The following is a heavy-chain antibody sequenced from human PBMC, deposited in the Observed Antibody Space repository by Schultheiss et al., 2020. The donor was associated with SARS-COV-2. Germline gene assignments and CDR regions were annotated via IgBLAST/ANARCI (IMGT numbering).Heavy chain of an antibody. CDR2: IYYSGST. Sequence: SETLSLTCTVSGGSISSYYWSWIRQPPGKGLEWIGYIYYSGSTNYNPSLKSRVTISVDTSKNQFSLKLSSVTAADTAVYYCAREWLQTLYFDYWGQGTLVTGSS. CDR1: GGSISSYY. CDR3: AREWLQTLYFDY. D-gene: IGHD3-22*01. J-gene: IGHJ4*02. V-gene: IGHV4-59*12.